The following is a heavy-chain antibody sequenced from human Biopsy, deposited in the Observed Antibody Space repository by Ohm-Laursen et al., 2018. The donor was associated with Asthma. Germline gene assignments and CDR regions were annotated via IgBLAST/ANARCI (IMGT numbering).Heavy chain of an antibody. D-gene: IGHD1-26*01. CDR1: GSTFSNYG. Sequence: SLRLSCAASGSTFSNYGMHWVRQAPGKGPDWVAVISFDGSNKNYTDSVKGRFTISRDNSRNTLHLQMNSLRAEDTAVYYCAKDVFPGWELRRGPDYWGQGTLVTVSS. V-gene: IGHV3-30*18. CDR3: AKDVFPGWELRRGPDY. J-gene: IGHJ4*02. CDR2: ISFDGSNK.